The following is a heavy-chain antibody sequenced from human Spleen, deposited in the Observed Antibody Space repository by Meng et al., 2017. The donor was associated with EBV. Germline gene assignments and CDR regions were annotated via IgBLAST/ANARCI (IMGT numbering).Heavy chain of an antibody. J-gene: IGHJ4*02. CDR3: GRGIRNQLFSDY. CDR1: GDTFRYYD. D-gene: IGHD2-15*01. V-gene: IGHV1-8*01. Sequence: VQARSEVREPGGSVKGCCKASGDTFRYYDCTWVRQASGKGLEWMGWMNPNSGNTGFARKFRGRVTVTKDSSISTAYMELSSLTSDDTAVYFCGRGIRNQLFSDYWGQGTLVTVSS. CDR2: MNPNSGNT.